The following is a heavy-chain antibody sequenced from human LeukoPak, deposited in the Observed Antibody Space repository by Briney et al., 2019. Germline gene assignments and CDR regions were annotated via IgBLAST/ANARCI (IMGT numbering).Heavy chain of an antibody. V-gene: IGHV4-61*02. Sequence: SETLSLTCTVSGGSISSGSYYWSWIRQPAGKGLEWIGRTYTSGSTNYNPSLKSRVTISVDTSKNQFSLKLSSVTAADTAVYYCARHRPRVGIAARPTPDAFDIWGQGTMVTVSS. D-gene: IGHD6-6*01. CDR1: GGSISSGSYY. CDR2: TYTSGST. J-gene: IGHJ3*02. CDR3: ARHRPRVGIAARPTPDAFDI.